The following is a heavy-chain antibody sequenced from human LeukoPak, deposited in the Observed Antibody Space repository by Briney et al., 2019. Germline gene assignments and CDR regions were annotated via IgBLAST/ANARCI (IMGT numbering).Heavy chain of an antibody. J-gene: IGHJ4*02. CDR3: ARRSYGTVFDF. CDR1: GFTFSSYA. CDR2: ISYDGSNK. D-gene: IGHD5-18*01. V-gene: IGHV3-30-3*01. Sequence: PGRSLRLSCAASGFTFSSYAMHWVRQAPGKGLEWVAVISYDGSNKYYADSVKGRFTISRDNANNSLSLQMSSLRAADTAVYYCARRSYGTVFDFWGQGTLVTVSS.